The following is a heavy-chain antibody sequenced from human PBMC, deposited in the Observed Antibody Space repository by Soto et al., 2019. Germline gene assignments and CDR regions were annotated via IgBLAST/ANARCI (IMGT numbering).Heavy chain of an antibody. V-gene: IGHV1-46*03. CDR2: INPSGGSA. D-gene: IGHD3-10*01. Sequence: QGQLGQSGAEVKKPGASVKVSCKASGYTFTSYYMHWVRQAPGQGLEWMGIINPSGGSASYAQKFPGRVTRARDTSASTVYMELSGVRSEDTAVYYCARGPSGLWFGERGFDPWGQGNLVTVSS. J-gene: IGHJ5*02. CDR1: GYTFTSYY. CDR3: ARGPSGLWFGERGFDP.